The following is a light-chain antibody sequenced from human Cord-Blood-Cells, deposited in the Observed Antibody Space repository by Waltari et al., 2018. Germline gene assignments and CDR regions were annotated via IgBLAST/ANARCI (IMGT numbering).Light chain of an antibody. CDR1: QSVSSN. J-gene: IGKJ4*01. CDR2: GAS. V-gene: IGKV3-15*01. CDR3: QQYNNWPPLT. Sequence: EIVMTHSQATLSVSPGERATLSCRASQSVSSNLALYQQKPGQAPRLLIYGASTRATGIPARFSGSGSGTEFTLTISSLQSEDFAVYYCQQYNNWPPLTFGGGTKVEIK.